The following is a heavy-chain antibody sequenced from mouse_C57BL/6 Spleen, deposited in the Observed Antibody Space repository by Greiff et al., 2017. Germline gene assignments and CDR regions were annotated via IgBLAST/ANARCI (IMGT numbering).Heavy chain of an antibody. CDR2: INPGSGGT. J-gene: IGHJ3*01. Sequence: QVQLQQSGAELVRPGTSVKVSCKASGYAFTNYLIEWVKQRPGQGLEWIGVINPGSGGTNYNEKFKGKATLTADKSSSTAYMQLSSLTSEDSAVYVCARWEGAYWGQGTLVTVSA. CDR3: ARWEGAY. D-gene: IGHD4-1*01. CDR1: GYAFTNYL. V-gene: IGHV1-54*01.